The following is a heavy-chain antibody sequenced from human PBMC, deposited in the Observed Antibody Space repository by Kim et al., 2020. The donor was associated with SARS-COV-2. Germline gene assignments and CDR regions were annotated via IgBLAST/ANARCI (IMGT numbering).Heavy chain of an antibody. D-gene: IGHD3-22*01. V-gene: IGHV1-69*13. CDR3: ARPLGLLRPVDYYYYGMDV. CDR2: IIPIFGTA. Sequence: SVKVSCKASGGTFSSYAISWVRQAPGQGLEWMGGIIPIFGTANYAQKFQGRVTITADESTSTAYMELSSLRSEDTAVYYCARPLGLLRPVDYYYYGMDVWGQGTTVTVSS. CDR1: GGTFSSYA. J-gene: IGHJ6*02.